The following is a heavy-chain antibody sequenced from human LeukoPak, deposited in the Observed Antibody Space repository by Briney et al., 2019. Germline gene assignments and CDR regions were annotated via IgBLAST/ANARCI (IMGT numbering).Heavy chain of an antibody. CDR3: ARALGYSYGSSYYYYYGMDV. D-gene: IGHD5-18*01. CDR1: GGSFSSYY. J-gene: IGHJ6*02. Sequence: SETLSLTCAVYGGSFSSYYWSWIRQPPGKGLEWIGEINHSGSTNYNPSLKGRVTISVDTSKNQFSLKLSSVTAADTAVYYCARALGYSYGSSYYYYYGMDVWGQGATVTVSS. V-gene: IGHV4-34*01. CDR2: INHSGST.